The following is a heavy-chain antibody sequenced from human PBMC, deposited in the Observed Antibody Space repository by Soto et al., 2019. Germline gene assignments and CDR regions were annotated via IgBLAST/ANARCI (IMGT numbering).Heavy chain of an antibody. CDR3: ARDSTSVTTDY. D-gene: IGHD4-17*01. CDR2: INEDGSEK. CDR1: GFTFSSYW. V-gene: IGHV3-7*01. Sequence: PGGSLRLSCAASGFTFSSYWMSWVRQAPGKGLEWVANINEDGSEKYYVDSVKGRFTISRDNAKNSLYLQMNSLRAEDTALYYCARDSTSVTTDYWGQGTLVTVSS. J-gene: IGHJ4*02.